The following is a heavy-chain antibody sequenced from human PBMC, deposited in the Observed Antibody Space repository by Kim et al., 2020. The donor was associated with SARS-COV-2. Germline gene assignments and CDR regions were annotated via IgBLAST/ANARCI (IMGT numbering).Heavy chain of an antibody. V-gene: IGHV3-9*01. CDR2: ISWNSGSI. Sequence: GGSLRLSCAASGFTFGDYAMHWVRQAPGKGLEWVSGISWNSGSIGYADSVKGRFTISRDNAKNSLYLQMNSLRAEDTALYYCANFNYYGSGSFPYGMDVWGQGTTVTVSS. D-gene: IGHD3-10*01. CDR1: GFTFGDYA. CDR3: ANFNYYGSGSFPYGMDV. J-gene: IGHJ6*02.